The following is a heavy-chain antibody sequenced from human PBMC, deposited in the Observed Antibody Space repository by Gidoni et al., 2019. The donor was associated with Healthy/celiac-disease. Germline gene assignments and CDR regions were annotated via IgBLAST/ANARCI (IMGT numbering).Heavy chain of an antibody. Sequence: EVQLVESGGGLVQPGRSLRLSCEASGFTVDDSAMHCVRQAPGKGLEWVSGISWNSGSIGYADSVKGRFTISRDNAKNSLYLQMNSLRAEDTALYYCAKGKCSSTSCYYFDYWGQGTLVTVSS. V-gene: IGHV3-9*01. CDR2: ISWNSGSI. CDR3: AKGKCSSTSCYYFDY. CDR1: GFTVDDSA. J-gene: IGHJ4*02. D-gene: IGHD2-2*01.